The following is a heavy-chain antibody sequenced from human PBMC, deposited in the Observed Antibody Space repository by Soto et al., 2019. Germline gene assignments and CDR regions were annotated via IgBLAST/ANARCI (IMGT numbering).Heavy chain of an antibody. CDR2: IIPILGIA. Sequence: QVQLVQSGAEVKKPGSSVKVSCKASGGTFSSYTISWVRQAPGQGLEWMGRIIPILGIANYAQKFQGRVTITADKSTSTAYMELSSLRSEDTAVDYCAREYSGYGGTDYLGQGTLVTVSS. CDR3: AREYSGYGGTDY. CDR1: GGTFSSYT. V-gene: IGHV1-69*08. D-gene: IGHD5-12*01. J-gene: IGHJ4*02.